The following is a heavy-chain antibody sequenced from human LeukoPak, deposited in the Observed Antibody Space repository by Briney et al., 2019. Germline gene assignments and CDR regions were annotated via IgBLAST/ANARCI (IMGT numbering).Heavy chain of an antibody. CDR1: GGTFSSYA. V-gene: IGHV1-69*04. D-gene: IGHD1-14*01. CDR2: IIPILGIA. CDR3: ARGPLTVGYFDY. Sequence: GASVKVSCKASGGTFSSYAISWVRQAPGQGLEWMGRIIPILGIANYAQKFQGRVTITADKSTSTAYMELSSLRSEDTAVYYCARGPLTVGYFDYWGQGTLVTVSS. J-gene: IGHJ4*02.